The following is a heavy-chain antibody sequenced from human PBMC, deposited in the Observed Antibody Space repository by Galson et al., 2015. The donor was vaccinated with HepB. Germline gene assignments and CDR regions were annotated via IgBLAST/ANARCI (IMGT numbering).Heavy chain of an antibody. CDR1: GFTISSYS. V-gene: IGHV3-48*01. J-gene: IGHJ4*02. Sequence: SLRLSCAASGFTISSYSMNWVRQAPGKGLEWVSYVSSSSSTIYYADSVKGRFTISRDNAKNSLYLQMNSLRAEDTAVYYCARDLRGGVYDYGDHRFDYWGQGTLVTVSS. CDR2: VSSSSSTI. D-gene: IGHD4-17*01. CDR3: ARDLRGGVYDYGDHRFDY.